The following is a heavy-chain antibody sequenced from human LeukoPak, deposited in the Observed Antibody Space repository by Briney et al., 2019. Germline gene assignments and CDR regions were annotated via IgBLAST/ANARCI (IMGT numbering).Heavy chain of an antibody. Sequence: GGSLRLSWAASGFSVSTDHMSWVRQALGKGLEWVSVIYSDGSTYYADTVKGRFTISRDNSKNTVDLLLNSLRAEDTAVYYCARVWQLSYYYWGQGTLVTVSS. J-gene: IGHJ4*02. CDR1: GFSVSTDH. D-gene: IGHD2-21*01. CDR2: IYSDGST. V-gene: IGHV3-53*01. CDR3: ARVWQLSYYY.